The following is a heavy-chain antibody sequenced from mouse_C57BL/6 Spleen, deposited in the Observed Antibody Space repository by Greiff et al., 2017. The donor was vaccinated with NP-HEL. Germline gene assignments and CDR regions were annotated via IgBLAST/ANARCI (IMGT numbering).Heavy chain of an antibody. CDR2: IYPGDGDT. Sequence: QVQLQQSGPELVKPGASVKISCKASGYAFSSSWMNWVKQRPGKGLEWIGRIYPGDGDTNYNGKFKGKATLTADKSSSTAYMQLSSLTSEDSAVYCCARGGYYDFDYWGQGTTLTVSS. J-gene: IGHJ2*01. CDR3: ARGGYYDFDY. V-gene: IGHV1-82*01. CDR1: GYAFSSSW. D-gene: IGHD2-3*01.